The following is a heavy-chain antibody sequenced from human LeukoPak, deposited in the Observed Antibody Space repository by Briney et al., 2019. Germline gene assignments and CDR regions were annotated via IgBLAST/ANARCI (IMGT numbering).Heavy chain of an antibody. V-gene: IGHV3-23*05. CDR1: GFTFSIYA. J-gene: IGHJ3*02. CDR3: AKLPGRGYGDTFDI. CDR2: IFNSGSST. Sequence: PGGSLRLSCAASGFTFSIYAMNWVRQAPGKGLEWVSGIFNSGSSTYYADSVKGRFTISRDNSANTLYLQMNSLRADDTAVYYCAKLPGRGYGDTFDIWGQGTIVTVSS. D-gene: IGHD5-12*01.